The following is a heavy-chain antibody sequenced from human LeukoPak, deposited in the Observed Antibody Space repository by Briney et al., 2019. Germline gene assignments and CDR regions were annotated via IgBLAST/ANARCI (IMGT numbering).Heavy chain of an antibody. CDR3: AKSLGMTTVIPFDD. V-gene: IGHV3-23*01. D-gene: IGHD4-17*01. CDR1: GFSFKTYA. J-gene: IGHJ4*02. Sequence: GGSLRLSCAASGFSFKTYAMSWVRQAPGKGLQWVASISTTSAYTYYSDSVKGRFTISRDNSKNSLYLQMNGLTVDDTAVYFCAKSLGMTTVIPFDDWGLGTLVTVSS. CDR2: ISTTSAYT.